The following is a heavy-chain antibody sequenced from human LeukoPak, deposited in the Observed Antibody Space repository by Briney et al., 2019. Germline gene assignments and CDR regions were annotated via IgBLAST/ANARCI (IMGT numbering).Heavy chain of an antibody. CDR1: GFTFSSYG. V-gene: IGHV3-30*18. CDR3: ANKKGDY. Sequence: PGRSLRLSCAASGFTFSSYGMHWVRQAPGKGLEWVAVISNDGSNKYYADSVKGRFTISRDNSKNTLYLQMNSLRAEDTAVYYCANKKGDYWGQGTLVTVYS. J-gene: IGHJ4*02. CDR2: ISNDGSNK. D-gene: IGHD3-10*01.